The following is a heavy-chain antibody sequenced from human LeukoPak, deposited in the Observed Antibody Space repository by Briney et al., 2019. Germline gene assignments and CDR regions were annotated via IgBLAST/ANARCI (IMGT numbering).Heavy chain of an antibody. CDR3: AKVSLYYYGMDV. Sequence: GGSLRLSCAASGFTFDDYGMSWVRQAPGKGLEWVSGINWNGGSTGYADSVKGRFTISRDNAKNSLYLQMNSLRAEDTAVYYCAKVSLYYYGMDVWGQGTTVTVSS. CDR1: GFTFDDYG. J-gene: IGHJ6*02. CDR2: INWNGGST. V-gene: IGHV3-20*04. D-gene: IGHD3-16*01.